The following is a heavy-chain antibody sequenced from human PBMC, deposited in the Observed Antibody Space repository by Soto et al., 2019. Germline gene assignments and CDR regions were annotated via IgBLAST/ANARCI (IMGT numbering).Heavy chain of an antibody. CDR1: GFTFSSYG. CDR2: ISYDGSNK. D-gene: IGHD2-2*01. Sequence: PGGSLRLSCSASGFTFSSYGMHWVRQAPGKGLEWVAVISYDGSNKYYADSVKGRFTISRDNSKNTLYLQMNSLRAEDTAVYYCAILGYCSSTSCFHDACDIWGQGTMVSVSS. CDR3: AILGYCSSTSCFHDACDI. J-gene: IGHJ3*02. V-gene: IGHV3-30*03.